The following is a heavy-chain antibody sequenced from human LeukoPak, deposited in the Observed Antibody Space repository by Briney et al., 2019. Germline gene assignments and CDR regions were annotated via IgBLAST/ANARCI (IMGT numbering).Heavy chain of an antibody. J-gene: IGHJ4*02. CDR2: ISIVIIPI. V-gene: IGHV3-48*01. CDR3: ATEVRGVI. Sequence: PGGSXXLSXAXXGFTFSSFSMNWVRQAPGKGLEWVSYISIVIIPISYPHSVKGRFTISRDNAKNSLYLQMNSLRAEDTAVYYCATEVRGVIWGQGTLVTVPS. D-gene: IGHD3-10*01. CDR1: GFTFSSFS.